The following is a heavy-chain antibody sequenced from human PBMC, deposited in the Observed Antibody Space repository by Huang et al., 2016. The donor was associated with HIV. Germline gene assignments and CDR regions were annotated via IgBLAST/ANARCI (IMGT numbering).Heavy chain of an antibody. D-gene: IGHD3-3*01. J-gene: IGHJ4*02. V-gene: IGHV3-30*03. CDR2: LSYDGRKK. CDR1: GFTFRNYG. CDR3: ASDANPFDFWGGHYGGHDS. Sequence: QVQLVESGGGVVQAGRSLRLSCLAPGFTFRNYGMHWGRQPPGKGLEWVAFLSYDGRKKYYTGSVEGRFTISRDNSNSTLYLQMNGLRREDTAVYFGASDANPFDFWGGHYGGHDSWGQGTLVTVSS.